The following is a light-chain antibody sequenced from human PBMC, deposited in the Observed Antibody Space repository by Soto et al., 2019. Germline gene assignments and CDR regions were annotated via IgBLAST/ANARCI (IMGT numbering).Light chain of an antibody. CDR2: DVT. J-gene: IGLJ1*01. CDR3: CSYAGSSSLDV. V-gene: IGLV2-11*01. CDR1: SSDVGAYNF. Sequence: QSALTQPRSVSESPGQSVTISCTGTSSDVGAYNFVSWYQQHPGKAPKLLIYDVTKRPSGVPDRFSGSKSGNTASLTISGLQAEDEAEYYCCSYAGSSSLDVFGDGTKVTVL.